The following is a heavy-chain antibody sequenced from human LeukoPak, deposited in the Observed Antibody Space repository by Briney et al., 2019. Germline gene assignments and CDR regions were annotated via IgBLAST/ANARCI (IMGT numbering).Heavy chain of an antibody. CDR3: ARDGTAARPGY. D-gene: IGHD6-6*01. CDR1: GYTFTGYN. J-gene: IGHJ4*02. V-gene: IGHV1-2*02. CDR2: INPNSGGT. Sequence: ASVKVSCKASGYTFTGYNMPWVRQAPGQGLEGMGWINPNSGGTNYAQKFQGRVTMTRDTSISTAYMELSGLRSDDTAVYYCARDGTAARPGYWGQGTLVTVSS.